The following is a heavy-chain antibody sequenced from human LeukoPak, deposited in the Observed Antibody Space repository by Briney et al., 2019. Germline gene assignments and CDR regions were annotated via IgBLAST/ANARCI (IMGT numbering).Heavy chain of an antibody. CDR3: ARDKGGTTPLGY. CDR2: IYYSGST. CDR1: GDSISSGDYF. D-gene: IGHD1-26*01. Sequence: SEILSLTCTVSGDSISSGDYFWSWIRQPPGKGLEWIGYIYYSGSTYYNPSLKSRVTISVDTSKNQFSLKLSSVTAADTAVYYCARDKGGTTPLGYWGQGTLVTVSS. J-gene: IGHJ4*02. V-gene: IGHV4-30-4*01.